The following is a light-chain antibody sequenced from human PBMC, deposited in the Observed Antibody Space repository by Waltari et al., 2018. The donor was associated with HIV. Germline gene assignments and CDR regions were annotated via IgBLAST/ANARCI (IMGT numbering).Light chain of an antibody. Sequence: QSALTQPPSVSGDPGQRVTISCTGSSSNIGAGYAVHWYQQLPGTAPKLLIYGNNNRPSGVPDRFSGSKSGTSASLAITGLQAEDEADYYCQSYDRTLSVIFGGGTKLTVL. CDR3: QSYDRTLSVI. CDR2: GNN. V-gene: IGLV1-40*01. J-gene: IGLJ2*01. CDR1: SSNIGAGYA.